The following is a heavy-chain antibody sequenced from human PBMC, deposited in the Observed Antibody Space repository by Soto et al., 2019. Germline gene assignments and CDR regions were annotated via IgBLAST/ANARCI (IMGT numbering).Heavy chain of an antibody. V-gene: IGHV5-51*01. CDR2: IYPGDSDT. J-gene: IGHJ4*02. CDR3: ARDTLPAAYYGSGSYPGY. D-gene: IGHD3-10*01. CDR1: GYSFTSYW. Sequence: GESLKISCKGSGYSFTSYWIGWVRQMPGKGLEWMGIIYPGDSDTRYSPSFQGQVTISADKSISTAYLQWSSLKASDTAMYYCARDTLPAAYYGSGSYPGYWGQGTLVTVSS.